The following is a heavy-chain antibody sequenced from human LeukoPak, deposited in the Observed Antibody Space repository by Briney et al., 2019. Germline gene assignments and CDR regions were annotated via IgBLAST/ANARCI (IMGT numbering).Heavy chain of an antibody. V-gene: IGHV4-31*03. D-gene: IGHD3-10*01. CDR1: GGSISSGGYY. J-gene: IGHJ5*02. CDR2: IYYSGST. Sequence: SQTLSLTCTVSGGSISSGGYYWSWIRQHPGKGLEWIGYIYYSGSTYYNPSLKSRVTISVDTSKNQFPLKLSSVTAADTAVYYCAREEVYGSGNNWFDPWGQGTLVTVSS. CDR3: AREEVYGSGNNWFDP.